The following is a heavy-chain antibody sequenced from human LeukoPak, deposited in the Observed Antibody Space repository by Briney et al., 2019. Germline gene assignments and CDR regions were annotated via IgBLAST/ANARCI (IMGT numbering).Heavy chain of an antibody. V-gene: IGHV4-38-2*01. J-gene: IGHJ4*02. CDR1: GYSISSGYY. D-gene: IGHD2-2*01. CDR2: IYHSGST. Sequence: SETLSLTCAVSGYSISSGYYWGWIRQPPGKGLEWIGSIYHSGSTYYNPSLKSRVTISVDTSKNQFSLKLNSVTAADTAVYYCARRLGYCSSTSCHGLGSDYWGQGTLVTVSS. CDR3: ARRLGYCSSTSCHGLGSDY.